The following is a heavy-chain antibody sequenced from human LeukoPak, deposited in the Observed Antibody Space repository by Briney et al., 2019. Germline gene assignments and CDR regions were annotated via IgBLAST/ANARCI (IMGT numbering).Heavy chain of an antibody. D-gene: IGHD2-2*01. Sequence: PSETLSLTCTVSGGSISRYYCSWIRQPPGKGLEWIGYIYYSGSTNYNPSLKSRVTISVDTSKNQFSLKLSSVTAADTAVYYCARFACSSTSCYSVWFDPWGQGTLVTVSS. CDR1: GGSISRYY. J-gene: IGHJ5*02. CDR2: IYYSGST. CDR3: ARFACSSTSCYSVWFDP. V-gene: IGHV4-59*01.